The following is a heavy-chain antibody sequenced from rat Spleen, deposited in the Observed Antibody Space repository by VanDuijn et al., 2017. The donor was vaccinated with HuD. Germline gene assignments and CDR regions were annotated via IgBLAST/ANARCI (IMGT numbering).Heavy chain of an antibody. D-gene: IGHD1-11*01. V-gene: IGHV5-29*01. Sequence: EVQLVESGGGLVQPGRSLRLSCSASGFNFSDYGMAWVRQAPTKGLEWVATISYDGSSTYYRDSVKGRFTISRDNAKSTLYLQMDSLRSEDTATYYCARRYDFDYWGQGVMVTVSS. CDR3: ARRYDFDY. CDR1: GFNFSDYG. CDR2: ISYDGSST. J-gene: IGHJ2*01.